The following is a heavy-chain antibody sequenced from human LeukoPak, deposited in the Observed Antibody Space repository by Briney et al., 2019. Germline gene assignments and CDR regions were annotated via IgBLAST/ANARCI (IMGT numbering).Heavy chain of an antibody. CDR2: IYYSGST. D-gene: IGHD6-13*01. J-gene: IGHJ5*02. CDR3: ARSRWQNWFDP. CDR1: GGSISSSSYY. Sequence: NPSETLSLTCTVSGGSISSSSYYWGWIRQPPGQGLEWIGSIYYSGSTYDNPSLKSRVTISVGTSKNQFSLKLSYVTAADTAVYYCARSRWQNWFDPWGQGTLVTVSS. V-gene: IGHV4-39*07.